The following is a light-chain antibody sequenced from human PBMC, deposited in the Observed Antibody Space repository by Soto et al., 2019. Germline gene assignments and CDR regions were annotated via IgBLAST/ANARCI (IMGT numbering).Light chain of an antibody. Sequence: DIVMTQSPDSLAVSLGERATINCKSSQSVLYSSNNKNYLAWYLQKPGQPPKLLIYWASTRESGVPDRFSGSGSGTDFTLTISSLQAEDVAVYYCQQYYGTPLTFGGGTKVEIK. CDR3: QQYYGTPLT. CDR2: WAS. CDR1: QSVLYSSNNKNY. J-gene: IGKJ4*01. V-gene: IGKV4-1*01.